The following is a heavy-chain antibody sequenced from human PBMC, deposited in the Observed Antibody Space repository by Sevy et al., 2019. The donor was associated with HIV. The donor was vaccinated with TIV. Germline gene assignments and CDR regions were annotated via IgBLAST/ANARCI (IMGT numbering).Heavy chain of an antibody. CDR2: ISYDGTAK. J-gene: IGHJ4*02. V-gene: IGHV3-30-3*01. D-gene: IGHD6-19*01. CDR1: GFTFSSYA. CDR3: ARERGFSRAWTPGSY. Sequence: GGSLRLSCAASGFTFSSYAMSWVRQAPGKGLEWVALISYDGTAKYYADSVKGRFTVSRDDSKNTLYLQMNSLRPEDSAVYYCARERGFSRAWTPGSYWGQGTQVTVSS.